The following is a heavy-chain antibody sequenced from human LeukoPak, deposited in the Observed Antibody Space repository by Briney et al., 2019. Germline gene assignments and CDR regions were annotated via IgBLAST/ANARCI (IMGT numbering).Heavy chain of an antibody. J-gene: IGHJ4*02. Sequence: SETLSLTCTVSGGSISSSSYYWGWIRQPPGKGLEWIVSIYYSGSTYYNPSLKSRVTIAVDTSKNQFSLKLSSVTAADTAVYYCARPSYYDILTGYTKDYWGQGTLVTVSS. CDR3: ARPSYYDILTGYTKDY. V-gene: IGHV4-39*01. D-gene: IGHD3-9*01. CDR1: GGSISSSSYY. CDR2: IYYSGST.